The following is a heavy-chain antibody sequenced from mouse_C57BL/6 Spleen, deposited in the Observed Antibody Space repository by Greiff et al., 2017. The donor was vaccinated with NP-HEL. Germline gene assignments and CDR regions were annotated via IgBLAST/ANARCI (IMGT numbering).Heavy chain of an antibody. Sequence: QVQLQQPGAELVKPGASVKMSCKASGYTFTSYWITWVKQRPGQGLEWIGDIYPGSGSTNYNEKFKSKATLTVDTSSSTAYMQLSSLTSEDSAVYYCARGSSRYWYFDVWGTGTTVTVSS. CDR1: GYTFTSYW. CDR2: IYPGSGST. J-gene: IGHJ1*03. CDR3: ARGSSRYWYFDV. V-gene: IGHV1-55*01. D-gene: IGHD1-1*01.